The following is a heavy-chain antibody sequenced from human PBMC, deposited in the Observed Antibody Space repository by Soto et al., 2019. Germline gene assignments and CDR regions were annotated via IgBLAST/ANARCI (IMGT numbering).Heavy chain of an antibody. CDR1: GGTFSSYA. J-gene: IGHJ6*02. V-gene: IGHV1-69*13. CDR2: IIPIFGTA. CDR3: ASGRAAAGTIDYYGMDG. D-gene: IGHD6-13*01. Sequence: SVKVSCKASGGTFSSYAISWVRQAPGQGLEWMGGIIPIFGTANYAQKFQGRVTITADESTSTAYMELSSLRSEDTAVYYCASGRAAAGTIDYYGMDGWGQGTTVTVAS.